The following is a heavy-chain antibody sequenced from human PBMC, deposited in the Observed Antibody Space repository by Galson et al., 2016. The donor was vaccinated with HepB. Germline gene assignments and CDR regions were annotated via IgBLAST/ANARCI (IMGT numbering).Heavy chain of an antibody. CDR3: ARESVAIFGVVSFDS. D-gene: IGHD3-3*01. V-gene: IGHV4-39*02. CDR1: GGSTTSSTYY. CDR2: FHYSGTT. J-gene: IGHJ4*02. Sequence: ETLSLTCTVSGGSTTSSTYYWGWIRQPPGKGLEWIGSFHYSGTTYYNPSLKSRVTISVDTSKTQVSLKLSSVTAADTAAYYCARESVAIFGVVSFDSWGQGTLISVSS.